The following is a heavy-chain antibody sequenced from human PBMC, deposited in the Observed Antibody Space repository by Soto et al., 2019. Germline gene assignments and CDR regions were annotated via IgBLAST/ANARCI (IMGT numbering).Heavy chain of an antibody. CDR3: AKPSEPFRAPYYFDS. V-gene: IGHV3-30*18. CDR1: GFTFSKYG. CDR2: ISYDGSVT. D-gene: IGHD1-26*01. Sequence: QVPLVESGGGVVQPGRSLRLSCAASGFTFSKYGMHWVRQAPGKGLEWVAIISYDGSVTYFGDSVRGRFTISRDDSQLKLFMQMSRLRTEDTAVYYCAKPSEPFRAPYYFDSWGQGTLVTVSS. J-gene: IGHJ4*02.